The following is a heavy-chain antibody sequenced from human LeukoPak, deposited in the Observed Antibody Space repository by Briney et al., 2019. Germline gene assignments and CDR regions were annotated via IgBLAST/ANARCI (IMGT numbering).Heavy chain of an antibody. J-gene: IGHJ4*02. CDR2: IYYSGST. Sequence: PSVTLSLTCTVSGGSISSSTDYWGWIRQPPGKGLEWIGSIYYSGSTYYNPSLKSRVTISVDTSKSQFSLKLSSVTAADTAVYYCARRTSNIVVVAGFDYWGQGTQVTVSS. D-gene: IGHD3-22*01. CDR1: GGSISSSTDY. V-gene: IGHV4-39*01. CDR3: ARRTSNIVVVAGFDY.